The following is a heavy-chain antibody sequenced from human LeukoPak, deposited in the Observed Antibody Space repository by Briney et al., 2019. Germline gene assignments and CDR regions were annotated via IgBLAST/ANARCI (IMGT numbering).Heavy chain of an antibody. CDR2: ISYDGPNR. D-gene: IGHD6-19*01. Sequence: GRSLRLSGAGSAFTFTSYSMHCVRQAPGKGLESVPAISYDGPNRTYADSVKGRFTISRDNAKNTLYLQMNSLRAEDTAVYYCARGLRIAVACNIDYWGQGTLVTVSS. V-gene: IGHV3-30*04. CDR3: ARGLRIAVACNIDY. J-gene: IGHJ4*02. CDR1: AFTFTSYS.